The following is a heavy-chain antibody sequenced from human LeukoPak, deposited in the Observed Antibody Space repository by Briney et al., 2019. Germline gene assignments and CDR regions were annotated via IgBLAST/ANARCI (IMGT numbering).Heavy chain of an antibody. CDR1: VGTFTNYA. CDR3: ARDCSSASCYERGSYFYFYMDI. J-gene: IGHJ6*03. V-gene: IGHV1-69*06. CDR2: IIPMSGTI. D-gene: IGHD2-2*01. Sequence: SVTVSCKSSVGTFTNYAFSWVRQAPGQGLEWMGRIIPMSGTIYYAQKFQGRVTITADRSTNTAYMELNSLRSEDTAVIYCARDCSSASCYERGSYFYFYMDIWGSGTTVTVSS.